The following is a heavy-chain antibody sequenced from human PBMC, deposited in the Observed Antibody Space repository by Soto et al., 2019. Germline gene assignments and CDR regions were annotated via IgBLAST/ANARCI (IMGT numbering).Heavy chain of an antibody. CDR3: GRLDSSYYFDY. CDR2: IYPGDSDT. Sequence: PGESLKISCKGSGYTFTTYWIGWVRQMPGKGLEWMGIIYPGDSDTTYRPSFQGQVTISADKSISTAYLQWNSLKASDSAMYYCGRLDSSYYFDYWGQGTLVTVSS. J-gene: IGHJ4*02. CDR1: GYTFTTYW. D-gene: IGHD3-22*01. V-gene: IGHV5-51*01.